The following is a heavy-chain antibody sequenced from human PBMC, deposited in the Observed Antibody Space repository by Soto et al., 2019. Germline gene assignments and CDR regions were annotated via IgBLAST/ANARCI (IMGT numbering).Heavy chain of an antibody. CDR3: ARAYSSSWYGGLDYYYGMDV. CDR2: IYYSGST. Sequence: PSETLSLTCTVSGGSISSYYWSWIRQPPGKGLEWIGYIYYSGSTNYNPSLKSRVTISVDTSKNQFSLKLSSVTAADTAVYYCARAYSSSWYGGLDYYYGMDVWGQGTTVTVSS. J-gene: IGHJ6*02. V-gene: IGHV4-59*08. D-gene: IGHD6-13*01. CDR1: GGSISSYY.